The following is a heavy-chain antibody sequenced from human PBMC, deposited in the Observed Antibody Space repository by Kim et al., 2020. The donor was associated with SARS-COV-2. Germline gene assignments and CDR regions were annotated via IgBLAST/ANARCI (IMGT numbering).Heavy chain of an antibody. V-gene: IGHV3-21*01. CDR1: RFTFPTYH. D-gene: IGHD3-9*01. CDR2: ISFSGTYI. J-gene: IGHJ6*02. Sequence: GGPLRLSCAASRFTFPTYHMNWVRQAPGKGLEWVSSISFSGTYIYYADSVRGRFTISRDNAKDSLSLQMNSLRAEETGVYYCARFDGNGLDVWGQGTTV. CDR3: ARFDGNGLDV.